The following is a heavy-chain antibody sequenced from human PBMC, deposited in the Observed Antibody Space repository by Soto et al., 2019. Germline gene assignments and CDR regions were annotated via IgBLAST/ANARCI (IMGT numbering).Heavy chain of an antibody. CDR2: IIHISGTA. CDR3: ARSQGSSTSLEIYYYYYYGMDV. V-gene: IGHV1-69*01. J-gene: IGHJ6*02. D-gene: IGHD2-2*01. CDR1: GGTFNSYA. Sequence: QVQLVQSGAEVKKPGSSVKVSCKASGGTFNSYAISWVRQAPGQGLEWMGGIIHISGTANYAQKFQGRVTITADESTSTAYMELSSLRSEDTAVYYCARSQGSSTSLEIYYYYYYGMDVWGQGTTVTVSS.